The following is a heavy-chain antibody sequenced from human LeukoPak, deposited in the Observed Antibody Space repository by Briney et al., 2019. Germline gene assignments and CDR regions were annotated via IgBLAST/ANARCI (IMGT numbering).Heavy chain of an antibody. CDR1: GGSISSRDHY. CDR3: ARALYYTNGYFLFDQ. V-gene: IGHV4-31*03. CDR2: IFYSGST. D-gene: IGHD2-8*01. J-gene: IGHJ4*02. Sequence: ASETLSLTCSVSGGSISSRDHYWSWIRQHPEKGLEWIGYIFYSGSTHYNPSLKSRGTISVDPSKNQFSLKLSSVTAADTAVYYCARALYYTNGYFLFDQWGQGTLVTVSS.